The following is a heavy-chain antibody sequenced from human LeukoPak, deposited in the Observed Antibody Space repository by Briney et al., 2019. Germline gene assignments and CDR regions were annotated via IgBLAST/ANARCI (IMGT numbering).Heavy chain of an antibody. CDR1: GFSFSGSA. V-gene: IGHV3-73*01. J-gene: IGHJ4*02. CDR2: IRSKPHNYAT. Sequence: GGSLRLSCAASGFSFSGSAMHWVRQASGKGLEWVGRIRSKPHNYATAYSAAVKGRFTLSRDDSENTVFLQMNSLRTEDTAVYYCTPVVGDVVFTNTYWGQGTLVTVSS. CDR3: TPVVGDVVFTNTY. D-gene: IGHD2-21*01.